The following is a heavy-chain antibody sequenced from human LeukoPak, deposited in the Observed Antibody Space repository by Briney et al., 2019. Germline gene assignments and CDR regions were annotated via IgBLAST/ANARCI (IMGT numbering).Heavy chain of an antibody. CDR2: INHSGST. V-gene: IGHV4-34*01. Sequence: SETLSLTCAVYGGSFSGYYWNWIRQPPGKGLEWIGEINHSGSTNYIPSLKSRVTISVDTSRNQFSLKLSSVTAADTAVYYCARHPYYYDSSGYLGPRTGYYYYYMDVWGKGTTVTVSS. CDR1: GGSFSGYY. J-gene: IGHJ6*03. D-gene: IGHD3-22*01. CDR3: ARHPYYYDSSGYLGPRTGYYYYYMDV.